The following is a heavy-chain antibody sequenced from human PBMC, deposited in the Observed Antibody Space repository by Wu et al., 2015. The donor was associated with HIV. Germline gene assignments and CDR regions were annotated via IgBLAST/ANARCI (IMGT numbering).Heavy chain of an antibody. CDR3: TRDGSDWYSRYTRPFDY. Sequence: QEQLVQSGAKLKKPGASVKVSCEASGYTFSGYYIHWVRQAPGQGLEWMGWMNPNSGNTGYARKFQGRVTITRNTSINTAYMELSSLRSDDTAIYFCTRDGSDWYSRYTRPFDYWGQGTPVTVSS. CDR2: MNPNSGNT. V-gene: IGHV1-8*03. D-gene: IGHD2-21*02. CDR1: GYTFSGYY. J-gene: IGHJ4*02.